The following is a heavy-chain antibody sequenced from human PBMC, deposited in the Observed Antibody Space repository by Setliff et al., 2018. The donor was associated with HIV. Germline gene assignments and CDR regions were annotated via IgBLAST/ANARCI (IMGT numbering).Heavy chain of an antibody. J-gene: IGHJ6*03. CDR1: GDSVSSASYY. D-gene: IGHD3-10*01. Sequence: SETLSLTCTVSGDSVSSASYYWSWIRQPPGKGLEWIGYIYYSGTTKYNPSLKSRVTMSVDTSKNQFSLNLNSVTAADTAVYYCARTLSTMVKTDGYYDYYYMDVWGKGTTVTVSS. CDR3: ARTLSTMVKTDGYYDYYYMDV. CDR2: IYYSGTT. V-gene: IGHV4-61*01.